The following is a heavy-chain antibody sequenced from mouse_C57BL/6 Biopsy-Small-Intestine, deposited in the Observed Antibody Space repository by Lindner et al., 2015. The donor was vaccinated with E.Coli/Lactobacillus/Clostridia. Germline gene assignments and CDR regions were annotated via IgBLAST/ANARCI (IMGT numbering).Heavy chain of an antibody. CDR2: INPSCPYI. D-gene: IGHD2-4*01. CDR3: ARNDFDGPMDY. J-gene: IGHJ4*01. V-gene: IGHV1-4*01. Sequence: VQLQESGAELARPGASVKMSCKASGYTFTSYTIHWVKQRPGQGLEWIGYINPSCPYINHNQKFKDKATLTADKSSNTAHMHLSSLTSDDSAVYYCARNDFDGPMDYWGQGTSVTVSS. CDR1: GYTFTSYT.